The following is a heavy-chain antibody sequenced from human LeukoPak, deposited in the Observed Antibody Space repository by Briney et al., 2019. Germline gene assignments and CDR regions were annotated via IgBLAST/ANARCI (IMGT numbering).Heavy chain of an antibody. J-gene: IGHJ3*02. CDR2: ISGSGGST. CDR3: ARDGDQYYDFWSGYLTDAFDI. Sequence: GGSLRLSCAASGFTFSSYAMSWVRQAPGKGLEWVSAISGSGGSTYYADSVKGRFTISRDNAKNTLYLQMNSLRAEDTAVYYCARDGDQYYDFWSGYLTDAFDIWGQGTMVTVSS. D-gene: IGHD3-3*01. V-gene: IGHV3-23*01. CDR1: GFTFSSYA.